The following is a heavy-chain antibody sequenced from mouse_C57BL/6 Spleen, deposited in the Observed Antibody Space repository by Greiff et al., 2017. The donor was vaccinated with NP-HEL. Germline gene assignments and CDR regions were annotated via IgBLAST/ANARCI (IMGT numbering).Heavy chain of an antibody. Sequence: QVQLKQPGAELVKPGASVKLSCKASGYTFTSYWMHWVKQRPGQGLEWIGMIHPNSGSTNYNEKFKSKATLTVDKSSSTAYMQLSSLTSEDSAVYYCARSRYGYDDGYYFDYWGQGSTLTVSS. J-gene: IGHJ2*01. CDR1: GYTFTSYW. CDR3: ARSRYGYDDGYYFDY. D-gene: IGHD2-2*01. V-gene: IGHV1-64*01. CDR2: IHPNSGST.